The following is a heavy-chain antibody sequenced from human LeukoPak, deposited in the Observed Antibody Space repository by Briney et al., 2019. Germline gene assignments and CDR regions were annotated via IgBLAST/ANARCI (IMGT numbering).Heavy chain of an antibody. J-gene: IGHJ4*02. CDR2: INPNRGGT. D-gene: IGHD3-3*01. V-gene: IGHV1-2*02. CDR3: ARAHGYFDFWSGYSYLQY. CDR1: GYTFSGYY. Sequence: ASVKVSCKASGYTFSGYYIHWVRQAPGQGLEWMGWINPNRGGTYYAQKFHGRVTLTRDTSITTAYMELSSLRSDDTAVYYCARAHGYFDFWSGYSYLQYWGQGTLVTVSS.